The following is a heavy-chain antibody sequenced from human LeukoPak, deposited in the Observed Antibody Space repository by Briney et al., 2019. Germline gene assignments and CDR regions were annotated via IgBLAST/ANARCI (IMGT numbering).Heavy chain of an antibody. CDR1: GGSISSYY. Sequence: SETLSLTCTVSGGSISSYYWSWIRQPAGKGLEWIGRIYTSGSTNYNPSLKGRVTMSVDTSKNQFSLKLSSVAAADTAVYYCARDPQVYCSGGSCSRGWFDPWGQGTLVTVSS. D-gene: IGHD2-15*01. V-gene: IGHV4-4*07. CDR3: ARDPQVYCSGGSCSRGWFDP. J-gene: IGHJ5*02. CDR2: IYTSGST.